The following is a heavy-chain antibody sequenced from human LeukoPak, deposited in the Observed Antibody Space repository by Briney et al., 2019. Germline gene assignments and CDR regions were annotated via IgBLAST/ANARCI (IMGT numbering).Heavy chain of an antibody. CDR1: GFTFSSYW. CDR3: ARYDFWSGYYPYGMDV. J-gene: IGHJ6*02. D-gene: IGHD3-3*01. CDR2: INSDGSST. V-gene: IGHV3-74*01. Sequence: GGSLRLSCAASGFTFSSYWMHWVRQAPGKGLVWVSRINSDGSSTSYADSVKGRFTISRDNAKNTLYLQMNSLRAEDTAVYYCARYDFWSGYYPYGMDVWGQGTTVTVSS.